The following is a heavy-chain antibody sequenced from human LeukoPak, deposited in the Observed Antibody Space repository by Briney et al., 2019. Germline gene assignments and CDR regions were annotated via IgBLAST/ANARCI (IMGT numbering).Heavy chain of an antibody. CDR1: GGSISSGGYS. D-gene: IGHD3-22*01. CDR3: AREISYYDSSGYVFDY. V-gene: IGHV4-30-2*01. CDR2: IYHSGST. Sequence: SETLSLTCAVSGGSISSGGYSWSWIRQPPGKGLEWIGYIYHSGSTYYNPSLKSRVTISVDRSKNQFSLKLSSVTAADTAVYYCAREISYYDSSGYVFDYWGQGTLVTVSS. J-gene: IGHJ4*02.